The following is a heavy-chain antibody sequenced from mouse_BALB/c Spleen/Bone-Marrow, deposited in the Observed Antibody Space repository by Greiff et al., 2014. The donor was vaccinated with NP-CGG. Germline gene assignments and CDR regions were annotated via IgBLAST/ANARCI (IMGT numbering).Heavy chain of an antibody. CDR3: GRGGAPDY. V-gene: IGHV14-3*02. CDR2: IDPANGNS. Sequence: VQLKESGAELLKPGAPVKLSCTASGFNITDTYMHWVKQRPEQGLEWIGRIDPANGNSKYDPKFQGKATITADTSSNTAYLQLSSLTSEDTAVYYCGRGGAPDYWGQGTTLSVSS. J-gene: IGHJ2*01. CDR1: GFNITDTY.